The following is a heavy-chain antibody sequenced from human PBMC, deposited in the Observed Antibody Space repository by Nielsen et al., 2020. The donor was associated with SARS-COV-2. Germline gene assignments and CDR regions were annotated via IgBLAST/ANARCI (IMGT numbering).Heavy chain of an antibody. J-gene: IGHJ6*01. V-gene: IGHV3-23*01. D-gene: IGHD1-7*01. CDR3: AKGQNYDRRGYYYYGMDV. Sequence: GESLKISCAASGFTFSSYAMSWVRQAPGKGLEWVSAISGSGGSTYYADSVKGRFTISRDNSKNTLYLQMNSLRAEDTAVYYCAKGQNYDRRGYYYYGMDVWGQGTTVTVSS. CDR2: ISGSGGST. CDR1: GFTFSSYA.